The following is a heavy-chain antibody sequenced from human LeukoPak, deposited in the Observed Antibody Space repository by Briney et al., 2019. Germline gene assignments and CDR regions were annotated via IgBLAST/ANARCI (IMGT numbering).Heavy chain of an antibody. CDR1: GFTFSSYE. D-gene: IGHD6-19*01. CDR3: VRDGSSGWYRRFDF. CDR2: ISTSGNTM. V-gene: IGHV3-48*03. Sequence: GGSLRLSCAASGFTFSSYEMNWVRQAPGKGLEWVSYISTSGNTMDYTDSVKGRFSISRDNAKNSLHLQMNSLRAEDTGVYYCVRDGSSGWYRRFDFWGQGTPVTVSS. J-gene: IGHJ4*02.